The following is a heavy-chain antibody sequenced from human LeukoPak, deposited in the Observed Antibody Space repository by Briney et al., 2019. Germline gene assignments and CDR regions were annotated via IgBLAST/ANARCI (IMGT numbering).Heavy chain of an antibody. CDR1: GFTFSSYE. J-gene: IGHJ6*04. D-gene: IGHD3-10*02. CDR3: AELGITMIGGV. V-gene: IGHV3-48*03. Sequence: LSGGSVRLSCAASGFTFSSYEMNWVRQAPGKGLEWVSYISSSGSTIYYADSVKGRFTISRDNAKNSLYLQMNSLRAEDTAVYYCAELGITMIGGVWGKGTTVTISS. CDR2: ISSSGSTI.